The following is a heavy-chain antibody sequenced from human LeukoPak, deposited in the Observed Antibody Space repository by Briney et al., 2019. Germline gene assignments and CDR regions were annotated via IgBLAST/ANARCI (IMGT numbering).Heavy chain of an antibody. J-gene: IGHJ4*02. V-gene: IGHV4-39*02. CDR2: IYYGGST. CDR1: GFIFSNYE. D-gene: IGHD6-13*01. Sequence: GSLRLSCAASGFIFSNYEMNWIRQPPGKGLECIGSIYYGGSTYYNPSLKSRVIISVDTSKNQFSLKLSSVTAADTAVYYCARENIAAAGHLRIDYWGQGTLVTVSS. CDR3: ARENIAAAGHLRIDY.